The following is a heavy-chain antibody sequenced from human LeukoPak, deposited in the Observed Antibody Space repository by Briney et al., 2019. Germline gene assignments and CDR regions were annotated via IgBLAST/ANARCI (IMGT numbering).Heavy chain of an antibody. CDR1: GFTFSSYS. CDR2: ISSSSSYI. Sequence: GGSLRLSCAASGFTFSSYSMNWVRQAPGKGLEWVSSISSSSSYIYYADSVKGRFTISRDNSKNTLYLQMNSLRAEDTAVYYCAKPVGSSPFFNRYSDYWGQGTLVTVSS. D-gene: IGHD6-6*01. J-gene: IGHJ4*02. CDR3: AKPVGSSPFFNRYSDY. V-gene: IGHV3-21*04.